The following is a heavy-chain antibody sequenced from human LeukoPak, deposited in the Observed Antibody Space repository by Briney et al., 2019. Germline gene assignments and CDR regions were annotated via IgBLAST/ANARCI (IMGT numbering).Heavy chain of an antibody. J-gene: IGHJ4*02. CDR2: ISASGGHS. CDR3: AKDDSRALDHFDY. Sequence: PGGSLRLSCAASGFTFNNYAMSWVRQAPGKGLERVAGISASGGHSYYPDSVKGRFAISRDSSKNTLYLEMNSLKVEDTAIYYCAKDDSRALDHFDYWGQGTMVTVSS. D-gene: IGHD3-22*01. CDR1: GFTFNNYA. V-gene: IGHV3-23*01.